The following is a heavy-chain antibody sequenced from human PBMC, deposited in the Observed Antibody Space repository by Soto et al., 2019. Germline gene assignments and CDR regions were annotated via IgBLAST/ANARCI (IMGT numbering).Heavy chain of an antibody. CDR3: ARARMYSGAYHDY. CDR2: ITPYNGNA. CDR1: GYTFSNFG. J-gene: IGHJ4*02. V-gene: IGHV1-18*04. Sequence: QVQLVQSGAEVENPGASVKVSCKASGYTFSNFGINWVRQAPGQGLEWMGWITPYNGNANYAQKYKDRLTVTTDTSTTTAYMELRSLRSDDTAVYFCARARMYSGAYHDYWGQGTLVTVSS. D-gene: IGHD1-26*01.